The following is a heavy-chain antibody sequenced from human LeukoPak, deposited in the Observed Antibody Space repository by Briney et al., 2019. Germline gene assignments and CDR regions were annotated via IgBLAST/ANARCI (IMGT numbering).Heavy chain of an antibody. CDR3: ARHLTNWESVAAPPASDAFGI. CDR1: GGSISGGRYF. CDR2: IFYSGST. V-gene: IGHV4-39*01. D-gene: IGHD6-19*01. J-gene: IGHJ3*02. Sequence: NSSETLSLTCTASGGSISGGRYFWGWIRQPPGKELEWIGTIFYSGSTYYNPSLQGRVTMSVDTSKNQFSLELRSVTAADTSLYYCARHLTNWESVAAPPASDAFGIWGLGSMVTASS.